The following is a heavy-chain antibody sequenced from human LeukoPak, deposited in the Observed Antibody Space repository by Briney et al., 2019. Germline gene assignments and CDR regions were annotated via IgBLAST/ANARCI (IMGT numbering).Heavy chain of an antibody. CDR3: AKGYSGSYPYYFDY. CDR2: ISWDGGST. V-gene: IGHV3-43*01. CDR1: GFTFDDYT. Sequence: PGGSLRLSCAASGFTFDDYTMHWVRQAPGKGLEWVSLISWDGGSTYYADSVKGRFTISGDNSKNSLYLQMNSLRTEDTALYYCAKGYSGSYPYYFDYWGQGTLVTVS. J-gene: IGHJ4*02. D-gene: IGHD1-26*01.